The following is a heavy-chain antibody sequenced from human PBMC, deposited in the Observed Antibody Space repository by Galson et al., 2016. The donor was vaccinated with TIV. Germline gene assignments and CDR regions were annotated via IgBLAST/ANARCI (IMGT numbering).Heavy chain of an antibody. CDR3: APRGLGPDWFDP. CDR2: ITGSGYGAYGT. Sequence: LRLSCAASGFPFSNYVMSWVRQAPGKGLEWVATITGSGYGAYGTYYTDSVKGRFTISRDNSKNTLYLQMNSLRDEDTALYYCAPRGLGPDWFDPWGQGTLVTVSS. J-gene: IGHJ5*02. V-gene: IGHV3-23*01. D-gene: IGHD3-10*01. CDR1: GFPFSNYV.